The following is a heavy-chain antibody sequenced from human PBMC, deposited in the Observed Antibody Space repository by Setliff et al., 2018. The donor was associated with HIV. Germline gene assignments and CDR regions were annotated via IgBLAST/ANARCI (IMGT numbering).Heavy chain of an antibody. CDR1: GYTFTGYG. V-gene: IGHV1-18*01. CDR2: ISAYNGNT. J-gene: IGHJ4*02. Sequence: ASVKVSCKASGYTFTGYGISWVRQAPGQGLEWMGWISAYNGNTNYAQKFQGRVTITTDESTSTAYMELSSLRSEDTAVYYCQFGSSYWGLGTLVTVSS. CDR3: QFGSSY. D-gene: IGHD3-16*01.